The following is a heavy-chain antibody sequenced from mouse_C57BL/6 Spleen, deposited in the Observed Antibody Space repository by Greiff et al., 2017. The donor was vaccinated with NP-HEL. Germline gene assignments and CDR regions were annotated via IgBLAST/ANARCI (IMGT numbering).Heavy chain of an antibody. J-gene: IGHJ1*03. Sequence: QVQLQQPGAELVRPGSSVKLSCTASGYTFTSYWMHWVKQRTIQGLEWLGNIDPSDSETHYNPKFQGKATLTVDTSSSTAYMQLSSLTSEDSAVYYCAREVNDSSLSYWDVDYWGTGTTVTVSS. CDR2: IDPSDSET. CDR3: AREVNDSSLSYWDVDY. CDR1: GYTFTSYW. V-gene: IGHV1-52*01. D-gene: IGHD1-1*01.